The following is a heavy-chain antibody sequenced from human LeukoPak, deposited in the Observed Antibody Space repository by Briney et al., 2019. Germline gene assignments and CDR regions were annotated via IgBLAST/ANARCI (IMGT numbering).Heavy chain of an antibody. D-gene: IGHD6-13*01. J-gene: IGHJ4*02. V-gene: IGHV4-30-4*01. Sequence: PSQTLSLTCIVSGGSISSGDYYWSWIRQPPGKGLEWIGYIYYSGSTYYNPSLKSRVTISVDTSKNQFSLKLSSVTAADTAAYYCARGQQQLVFDYWGQGTLVTVSS. CDR3: ARGQQQLVFDY. CDR2: IYYSGST. CDR1: GGSISSGDYY.